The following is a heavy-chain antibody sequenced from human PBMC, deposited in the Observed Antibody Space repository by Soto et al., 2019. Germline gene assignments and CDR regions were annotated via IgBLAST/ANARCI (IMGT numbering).Heavy chain of an antibody. CDR3: ARSTGELLSLDP. V-gene: IGHV4-28*01. D-gene: IGHD1-26*01. CDR2: IYYTGTT. CDR1: GYSITSSFW. J-gene: IGHJ5*02. Sequence: SETLSLTCTVSGYSITSSFWWGWIRQPPGMGLEWIGYIYYTGTTYYNPSLKSRVTMSVDTSNNQFSLRLNSVTAGDTAVYYCARSTGELLSLDPWGPGTLVTVSS.